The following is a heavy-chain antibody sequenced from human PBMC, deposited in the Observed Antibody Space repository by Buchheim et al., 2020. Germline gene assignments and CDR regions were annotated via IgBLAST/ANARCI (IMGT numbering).Heavy chain of an antibody. J-gene: IGHJ6*02. CDR3: ARVNYDFCSGYYRSYYYGMDV. CDR2: IYHSGST. V-gene: IGHV4-4*02. D-gene: IGHD3-3*01. CDR1: GGSISSSNW. Sequence: QVQLQESGPGLVKPSGTLSLTCAVSGGSISSSNWWSWVRQPPGKGLEWIGEIYHSGSTNYNPSLKSRVTISVDKSKNQFSLKLSSVTAADTAVYYCARVNYDFCSGYYRSYYYGMDVWGQGTT.